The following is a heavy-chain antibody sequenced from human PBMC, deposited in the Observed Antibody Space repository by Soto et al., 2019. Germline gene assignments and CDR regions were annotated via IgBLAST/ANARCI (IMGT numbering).Heavy chain of an antibody. CDR1: GLSFGGYA. D-gene: IGHD3-9*01. J-gene: IGHJ4*02. CDR3: AKTESFNGYYNAFDC. Sequence: PGGSLRLSCAASGLSFGGYAVTWVRQAPGKGLEWVSAISGGGGSTYYADSVKGRFTISRDNSKNTVYLEMNSLRAGDTALYYCAKTESFNGYYNAFDCWGQGTRVTVSS. CDR2: ISGGGGST. V-gene: IGHV3-23*01.